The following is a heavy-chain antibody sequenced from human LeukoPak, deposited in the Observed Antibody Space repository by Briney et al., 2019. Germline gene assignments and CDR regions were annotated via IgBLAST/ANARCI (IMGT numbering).Heavy chain of an antibody. CDR1: GFTVSSNY. CDR2: IYSGGST. V-gene: IGHV3-53*01. Sequence: GGSLRLSCAASGFTVSSNYMSWVRQAPGKGLEWVSVIYSGGSTYYADSVKGRFTISRDNSKNTLYLQMNSLRAEDTAVYYCAKDGSGSGSSWDAFDIWGQGTMVTVSS. CDR3: AKDGSGSGSSWDAFDI. D-gene: IGHD3-10*01. J-gene: IGHJ3*02.